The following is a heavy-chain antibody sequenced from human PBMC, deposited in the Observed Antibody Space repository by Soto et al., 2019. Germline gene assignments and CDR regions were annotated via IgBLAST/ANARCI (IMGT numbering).Heavy chain of an antibody. D-gene: IGHD6-19*01. Sequence: SETLSLTCTVSGGSISSYYWSWIRQPPGKGLEWIGYIYYSGSTNYNPSLKSRVTISVDTSKNQFSLKLSSVTAADTAVYYCARDLRYSSGWYRGYWGQGALVTVSS. J-gene: IGHJ4*02. V-gene: IGHV4-59*12. CDR2: IYYSGST. CDR3: ARDLRYSSGWYRGY. CDR1: GGSISSYY.